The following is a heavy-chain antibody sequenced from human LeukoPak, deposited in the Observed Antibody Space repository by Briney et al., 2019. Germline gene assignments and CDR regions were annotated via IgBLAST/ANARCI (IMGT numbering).Heavy chain of an antibody. Sequence: GGSLRLSCAASGFTFSPYWMHWVRQAPGKGLEWVSRLNSDGTTYYADSVEGRFTISRDNAKNTLYLEMNSLRAEDTAMYYCARDGVLGYSSSSVGDYWGQGTLVTVSS. CDR1: GFTFSPYW. CDR3: ARDGVLGYSSSSVGDY. D-gene: IGHD6-6*01. J-gene: IGHJ4*02. CDR2: LNSDGTT. V-gene: IGHV3-74*01.